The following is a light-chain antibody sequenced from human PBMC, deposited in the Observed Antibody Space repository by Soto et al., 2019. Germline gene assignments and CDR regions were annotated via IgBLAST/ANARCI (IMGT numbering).Light chain of an antibody. V-gene: IGKV3-15*01. CDR3: QQYNNWPPRET. J-gene: IGKJ1*01. CDR1: QSVSSN. CDR2: GAS. Sequence: EIVMTQSPATLSVSPGERATLSCRASQSVSSNLAWYQQKPGQAPRLLIYGASTRATGIPARFSGSGSGTEFTLTISSLQSEDFAAYYCQQYNNWPPRETFGQGTKVEIK.